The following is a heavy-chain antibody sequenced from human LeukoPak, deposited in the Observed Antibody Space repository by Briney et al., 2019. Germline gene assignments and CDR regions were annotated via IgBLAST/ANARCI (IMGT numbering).Heavy chain of an antibody. Sequence: GGSLRLSCAASGFTFSSYSMNWVRQAPGEGLEWVSSISSSSSYIYYADSVKGRFTISRDNAKNSLYLQMNSLRAEDTAVYYCRFYYGSGSAWYFDYWGQGTLVTVSS. J-gene: IGHJ4*02. D-gene: IGHD3-10*01. V-gene: IGHV3-21*01. CDR2: ISSSSSYI. CDR1: GFTFSSYS. CDR3: RFYYGSGSAWYFDY.